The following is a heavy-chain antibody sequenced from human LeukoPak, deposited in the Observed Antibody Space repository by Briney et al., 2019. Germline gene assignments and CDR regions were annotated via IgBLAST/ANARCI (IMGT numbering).Heavy chain of an antibody. D-gene: IGHD3-10*01. Sequence: GGSLRLSCAASGYTFGDYGMSWVRQVPGKGLEWVSGTNRRGDITGYADFVKGRFTISRDNAKNSLYLQMNSLRAEDTAVYYCARVQRGLLWFGEFSTPFDYWGQGTLVTVSS. CDR1: GYTFGDYG. CDR3: ARVQRGLLWFGEFSTPFDY. CDR2: TNRRGDIT. V-gene: IGHV3-20*04. J-gene: IGHJ4*02.